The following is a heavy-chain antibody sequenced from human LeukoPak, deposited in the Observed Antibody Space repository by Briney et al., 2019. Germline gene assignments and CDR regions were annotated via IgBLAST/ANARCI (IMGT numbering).Heavy chain of an antibody. CDR1: GFTFSSYA. CDR3: AKDRGYSYGYYYFDY. CDR2: ISGSGGST. D-gene: IGHD5-18*01. V-gene: IGHV3-23*01. J-gene: IGHJ4*02. Sequence: TGGSLRLSCAASGFTFSSYAMSWVRQAPGKGLEWVSAISGSGGSTYYADSVKGRFTISRDNSKNTLCLQMNSLRAEDTAVYYCAKDRGYSYGYYYFDYWGQGTLVTVSS.